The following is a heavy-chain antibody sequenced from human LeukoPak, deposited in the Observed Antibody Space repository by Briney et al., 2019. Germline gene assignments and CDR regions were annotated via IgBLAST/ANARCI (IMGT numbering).Heavy chain of an antibody. J-gene: IGHJ6*03. D-gene: IGHD3-10*01. CDR3: AKDRSRGGRDYMDV. CDR2: ISSCSSYI. Sequence: TGGSLRLSCAASGFTFSSYSMNWVRQAPGKGLEWVSSISSCSSYIYYADSVKGRFTISRDNAKNSLYLQMNSLRAEDTAVYYCAKDRSRGGRDYMDVWGKGTTVTVSS. V-gene: IGHV3-21*01. CDR1: GFTFSSYS.